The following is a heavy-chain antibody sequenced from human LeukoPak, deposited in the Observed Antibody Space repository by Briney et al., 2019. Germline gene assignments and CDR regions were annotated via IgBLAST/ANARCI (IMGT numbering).Heavy chain of an antibody. J-gene: IGHJ4*02. CDR1: GFTFSSYA. CDR2: ISGSGYST. CDR3: AKEAGYSGYDYPDY. D-gene: IGHD5-12*01. Sequence: TGGSLRLSCAASGFTFSSYAMSWVRQAPGKGLEWVSAISGSGYSTYYADSVKGRFTISRDNSKNTLHLQMNSLRAEDTAVYYCAKEAGYSGYDYPDYWGQGTLVTVSS. V-gene: IGHV3-23*01.